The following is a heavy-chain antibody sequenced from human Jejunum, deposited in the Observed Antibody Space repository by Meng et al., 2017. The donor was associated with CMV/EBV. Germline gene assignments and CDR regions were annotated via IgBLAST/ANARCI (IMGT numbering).Heavy chain of an antibody. CDR3: ARLSDS. CDR1: GFTFSSPS. V-gene: IGHV3-23*01. Sequence: LTVPCSASGFTFSSPSMSGVRQAPGKGLKWVASIPGSGGNTYYADSVKGRFTISRDNSKNTLYLQMNSLRADDTAVYYCARLSDSWGQGTLVTVSS. D-gene: IGHD2-15*01. J-gene: IGHJ4*02. CDR2: IPGSGGNT.